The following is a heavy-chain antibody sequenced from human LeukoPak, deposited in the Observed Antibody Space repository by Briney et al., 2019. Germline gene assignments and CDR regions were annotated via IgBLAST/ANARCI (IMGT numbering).Heavy chain of an antibody. Sequence: PGGSLRLSCAASGFTVSSMSWVRQAPGKGLGWDSVIYSGGSTSYADSVKGTFTISRDNSKTTMYLQMNSLRAEDTAVYYCARDHYDSSGYYYFDHWGQGTLVTVSS. V-gene: IGHV3-66*01. J-gene: IGHJ4*02. CDR1: GFTVSS. CDR2: IYSGGST. D-gene: IGHD3-22*01. CDR3: ARDHYDSSGYYYFDH.